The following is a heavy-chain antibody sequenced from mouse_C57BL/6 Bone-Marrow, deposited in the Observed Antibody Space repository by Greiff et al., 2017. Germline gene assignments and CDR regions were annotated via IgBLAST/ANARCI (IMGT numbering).Heavy chain of an antibody. CDR1: GYAFSSSW. Sequence: VQLQQSGPELVKPGASVKISCKASGYAFSSSWMNWVKQRPGKGLEWIRRIYPGDGDTNYNGKFKGKATLTADKSSSTAYMQLSSLTSEDSAVYFCARSLYDGYYPWFAYWGQGTLVTVSA. CDR2: IYPGDGDT. CDR3: ARSLYDGYYPWFAY. J-gene: IGHJ3*01. D-gene: IGHD2-3*01. V-gene: IGHV1-82*01.